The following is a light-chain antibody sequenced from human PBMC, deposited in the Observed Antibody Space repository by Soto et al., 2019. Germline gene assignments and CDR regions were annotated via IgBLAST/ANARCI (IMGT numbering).Light chain of an antibody. CDR2: RAS. V-gene: IGKV3-20*01. CDR1: QSVSSSY. Sequence: EIVLTQSPGTLSLSPGERATRSCRASQSVSSSYLAWYQQKPGQAPRLLIYRASSRATDIPDRFSGSGSGTDFTLTISRPEPEDFAVYYCQQYGSSPLTFGGGTNVEIK. J-gene: IGKJ4*01. CDR3: QQYGSSPLT.